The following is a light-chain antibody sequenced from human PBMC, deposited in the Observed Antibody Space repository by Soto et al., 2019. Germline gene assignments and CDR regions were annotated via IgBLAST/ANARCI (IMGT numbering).Light chain of an antibody. CDR3: QQYNNWHPWT. V-gene: IGKV3-15*01. J-gene: IGKJ1*01. CDR2: GAS. CDR1: QSVSSN. Sequence: EIVMTQSPATLSVSPGERATLSCGASQSVSSNLAWYQQKPGQAPRLLIYGASTRATGIPARFSGSGSGTEFTPTISSPQSEDFAVYYCQQYNNWHPWTFGQGNKV.